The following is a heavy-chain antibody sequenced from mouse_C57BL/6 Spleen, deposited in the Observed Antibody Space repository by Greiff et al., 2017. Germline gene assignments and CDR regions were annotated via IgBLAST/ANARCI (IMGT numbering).Heavy chain of an antibody. Sequence: EVQLQQSGPELVKPGASVKIPCKASGYTFTDYNMDWVKQSHGKSLEWIGDINPNNGGTIYNQKFKGKATLTVDKSSSPAYMELRSLTSEDTAAYYCAVSIDYGGNSYAMDFWGQGTSVTVSS. V-gene: IGHV1-18*01. CDR1: GYTFTDYN. J-gene: IGHJ4*01. CDR3: AVSIDYGGNSYAMDF. D-gene: IGHD2-4*01. CDR2: INPNNGGT.